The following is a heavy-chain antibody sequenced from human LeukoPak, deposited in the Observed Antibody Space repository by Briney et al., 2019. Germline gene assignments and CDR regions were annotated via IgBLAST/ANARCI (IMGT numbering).Heavy chain of an antibody. D-gene: IGHD2-2*02. CDR3: AREHTSAIDS. CDR1: GFTFSSYW. Sequence: GRSLRLSCTASGFTFSSYWMHWVRQAPGKGLVWISHINTAGTDTTYADSVKGRFTISRDNAKNTLLLQMNSLRAEDTAMYFCAREHTSAIDSWGQGTLVTVSS. V-gene: IGHV3-74*01. CDR2: INTAGTDT. J-gene: IGHJ4*02.